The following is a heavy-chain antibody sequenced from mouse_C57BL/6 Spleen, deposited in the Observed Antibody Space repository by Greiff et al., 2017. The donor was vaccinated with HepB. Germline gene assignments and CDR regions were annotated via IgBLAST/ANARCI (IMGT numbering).Heavy chain of an antibody. CDR1: GYAFSSSW. CDR2: IYPGDGDT. J-gene: IGHJ2*01. CDR3: ARIYYGYDDDGSY. D-gene: IGHD2-2*01. Sequence: QVQLQQSGPELVKPGASVKISCKASGYAFSSSWMNWVKQRPGKGLEWIGRIYPGDGDTNYNGKFKGKATLTADKASSTAYMQLSSLTSEDSAVYVCARIYYGYDDDGSYWGQGTTLTVSS. V-gene: IGHV1-82*01.